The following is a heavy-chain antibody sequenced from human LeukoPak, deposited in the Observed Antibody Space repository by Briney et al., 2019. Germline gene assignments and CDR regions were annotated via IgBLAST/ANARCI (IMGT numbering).Heavy chain of an antibody. CDR1: GFTFSSYG. CDR2: ISYDGSNK. J-gene: IGHJ6*02. V-gene: IGHV3-30*18. Sequence: PGGSLRLSCAASGFTFSSYGMHWVRQAPGKGLEWVAVISYDGSNKYYADSVKGRFTISRDNSKNTLYLQMNSLRAEDTAVYYCAKGSVVKAGRPYYYGMDVWGQGTTVTVSS. CDR3: AKGSVVKAGRPYYYGMDV. D-gene: IGHD2-21*01.